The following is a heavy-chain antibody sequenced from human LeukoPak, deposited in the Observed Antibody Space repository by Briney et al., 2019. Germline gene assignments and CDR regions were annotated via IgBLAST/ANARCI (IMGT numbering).Heavy chain of an antibody. CDR2: INSDGSST. J-gene: IGHJ4*02. V-gene: IGHV3-74*01. CDR3: ARGPQKNGHSSGYPGYFDY. D-gene: IGHD3-22*01. Sequence: GGSLRLSCAASGFTFSSYWMHWVRQAPGKGLVWVSRINSDGSSTSYADSVKGRFTISRDNAKNSLYLQMNSLRAEDTAVYYCARGPQKNGHSSGYPGYFDYWGQGTLVTVSS. CDR1: GFTFSSYW.